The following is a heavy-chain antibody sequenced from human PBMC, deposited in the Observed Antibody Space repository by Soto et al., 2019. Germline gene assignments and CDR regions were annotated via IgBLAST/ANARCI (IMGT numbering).Heavy chain of an antibody. CDR2: IHYSGST. D-gene: IGHD6-19*01. J-gene: IGHJ4*02. V-gene: IGHV4-59*01. CDR3: ASTSRYSSGWPTLFDY. Sequence: QVQLQESGPGLVKPSETLSLTCTVSGGSISSYYWSWIRQPPGKGLEWIGYIHYSGSTNYNPSLKSRVTTSXXMXKIXCSLKVSSVTAADTAVYYCASTSRYSSGWPTLFDYWGQGTLVTVSS. CDR1: GGSISSYY.